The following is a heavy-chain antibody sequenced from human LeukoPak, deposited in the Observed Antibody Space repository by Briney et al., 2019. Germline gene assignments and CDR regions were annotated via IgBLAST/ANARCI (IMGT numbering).Heavy chain of an antibody. Sequence: HPGGSLRLSCAASGFTFSSYAMSWVRQAPGKGLEWVSTINGGGVNTHYADSVGGRFTISRDNSKNTLFLQMNSLRAEDTAVYFCAKELNPGDKVFDYWGQGTLVTVSS. CDR1: GFTFSSYA. D-gene: IGHD3-16*01. V-gene: IGHV3-23*01. CDR3: AKELNPGDKVFDY. J-gene: IGHJ4*02. CDR2: INGGGVNT.